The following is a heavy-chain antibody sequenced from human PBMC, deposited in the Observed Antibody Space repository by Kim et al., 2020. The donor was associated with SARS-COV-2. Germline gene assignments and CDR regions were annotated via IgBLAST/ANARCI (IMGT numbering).Heavy chain of an antibody. D-gene: IGHD4-4*01. J-gene: IGHJ3*02. CDR3: ARERRGTVVDAVDI. V-gene: IGHV4-31*03. Sequence: SETLSLTCTVSGGSISSSGYYWSWIRQHPGKGLEWIGYIYYSGSTYYNPSLKSRVTISVDTSKNQFSLKLSSVTAADTAVYYCARERRGTVVDAVDIWGQGTTVTVSS. CDR1: GGSISSSGYY. CDR2: IYYSGST.